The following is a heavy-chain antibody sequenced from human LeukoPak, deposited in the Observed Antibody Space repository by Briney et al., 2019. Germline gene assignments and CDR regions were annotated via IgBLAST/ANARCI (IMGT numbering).Heavy chain of an antibody. Sequence: PSGGSLRLSCTASGFTFGDYAMSWVRQAPGKGLEWVGFIRSKAYGGTTEYAASVKGRFTISRDDSKSIAYLQMNSLKTEDTAVYYCTRAVELGLATHNYYGMDVWGQGTTVTVS. CDR2: IRSKAYGGTT. V-gene: IGHV3-49*04. CDR1: GFTFGDYA. J-gene: IGHJ6*02. D-gene: IGHD3/OR15-3a*01. CDR3: TRAVELGLATHNYYGMDV.